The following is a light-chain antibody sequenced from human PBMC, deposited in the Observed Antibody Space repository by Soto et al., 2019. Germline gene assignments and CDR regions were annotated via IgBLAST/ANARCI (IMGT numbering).Light chain of an antibody. CDR1: QSVSSN. V-gene: IGKV3-20*01. CDR2: GAS. J-gene: IGKJ1*01. CDR3: QQFGASLTWT. Sequence: EIVMTQSPATLSVSPGERSTLSCRASQSVSSNLAWYQQEPGQAPRLXXYGASSRATGIPDRFSGSGCGTDFTLTISRLETEDFSVYYGQQFGASLTWTFGQGTKVDIK.